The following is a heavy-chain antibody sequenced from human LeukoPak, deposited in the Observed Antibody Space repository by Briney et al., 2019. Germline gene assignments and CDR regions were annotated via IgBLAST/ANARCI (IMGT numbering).Heavy chain of an antibody. Sequence: GGSLRLSCAASGFPFSAYYMTWIRQAPGKGLEWVSSIGFSSIGYSSDHLKYADSVKGRFTISRDNAKNSLFLQMDSLRAEDTAVYYCARLSKEVTYRAYYFDYWGQGTLVTVSS. CDR3: ARLSKEVTYRAYYFDY. V-gene: IGHV3-11*03. CDR1: GFPFSAYY. J-gene: IGHJ4*02. D-gene: IGHD3-16*01. CDR2: IGFSSIGYSSDHL.